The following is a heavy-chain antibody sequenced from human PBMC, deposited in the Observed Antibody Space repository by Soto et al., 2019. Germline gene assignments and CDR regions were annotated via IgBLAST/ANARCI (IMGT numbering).Heavy chain of an antibody. J-gene: IGHJ4*02. CDR3: ATGNGYNPWYYFDY. CDR1: GFTFDDYD. CDR2: ISWNSGSI. D-gene: IGHD5-12*01. Sequence: EVQLVESGGGLVQPGRSLRLSCAASGFTFDDYDMHWVRQAPGKGLERVSGISWNSGSIGYADSVKGRFTISRDNANTSLYLQMNSLRAEDTALYYCATGNGYNPWYYFDYWGQGTLVTVSS. V-gene: IGHV3-9*01.